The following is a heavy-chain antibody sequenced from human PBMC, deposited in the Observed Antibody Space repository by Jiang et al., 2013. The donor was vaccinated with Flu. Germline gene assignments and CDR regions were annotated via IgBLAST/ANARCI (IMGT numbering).Heavy chain of an antibody. CDR2: ISYDGSNK. CDR3: ATKRMRYCGGDSCIDY. CDR1: GFTFSSYG. D-gene: IGHD2-21*01. Sequence: RLSCAASGFTFSSYGMHWVRQAPGKGLEWVAVISYDGSNKYYADSVKGRFTISRDNSKNTLYLQMNSLRAEDTAVYYCATKRMRYCGGDSCIDYWGQGTLVTVSS. J-gene: IGHJ4*02. V-gene: IGHV3-30*03.